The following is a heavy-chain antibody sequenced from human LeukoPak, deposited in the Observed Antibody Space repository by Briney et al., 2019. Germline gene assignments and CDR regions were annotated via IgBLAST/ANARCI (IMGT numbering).Heavy chain of an antibody. CDR2: IIPIFGTA. J-gene: IGHJ6*04. D-gene: IGHD5-18*01. CDR1: GGTFSSYA. CDR3: ARDPLDTAMVTNKYYYYGMDV. Sequence: GSSVKVSCKASGGTFSSYAISWVRQAPGQGLEWMGGIIPIFGTANYAQKFQDRVTITADESTSTAYMELSSLRSEDTAVYYCARDPLDTAMVTNKYYYYGMDVWGKGTTVTVSS. V-gene: IGHV1-69*01.